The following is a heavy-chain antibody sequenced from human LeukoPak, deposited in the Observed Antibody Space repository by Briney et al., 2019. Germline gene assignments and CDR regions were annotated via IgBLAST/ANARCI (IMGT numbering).Heavy chain of an antibody. Sequence: PSETLSLTCTVSGGSISSGGYYWSWLRQPPGKGLEWIGYIYHSGSTYYNPSLKSRVPISVDRSKNQFSLKLSSVTAADTAVYYCARAPPGDNWTSQVVNYYYMDVWGKGTTVTVSS. CDR3: ARAPPGDNWTSQVVNYYYMDV. D-gene: IGHD1-20*01. V-gene: IGHV4-30-2*01. CDR1: GGSISSGGYY. J-gene: IGHJ6*03. CDR2: IYHSGST.